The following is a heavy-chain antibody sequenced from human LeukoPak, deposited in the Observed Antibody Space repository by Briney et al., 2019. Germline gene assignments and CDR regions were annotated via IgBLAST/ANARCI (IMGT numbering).Heavy chain of an antibody. Sequence: SETLSLTCTVSGGSISSYYWSWLRQPPGKGLEWIGYIYYTGSAKYSPSLKSRVTMSVDRSKNQFSLRLSSVTAADTAVYYCARQQRTYSYGYDYWGQGTLVTVSS. CDR2: IYYTGSA. V-gene: IGHV4-59*01. CDR3: ARQQRTYSYGYDY. CDR1: GGSISSYY. J-gene: IGHJ4*02. D-gene: IGHD5-18*01.